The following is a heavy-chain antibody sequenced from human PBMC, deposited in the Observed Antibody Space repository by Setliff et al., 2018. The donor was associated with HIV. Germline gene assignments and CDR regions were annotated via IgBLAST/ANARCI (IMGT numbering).Heavy chain of an antibody. CDR2: IFNSGST. V-gene: IGHV4-39*07. J-gene: IGHJ4*02. D-gene: IGHD4-17*01. CDR3: ARDPPGYGDSNDY. CDR1: GGSISNNDYY. Sequence: SETLSLTCSVSGGSISNNDYYWGWIRQSPGKGLEWIGTIFNSGSTYYNPSLKSRVTISGDTSKNQFSLKMTSVTAADTAVYYCARDPPGYGDSNDYWGQGMLVTVS.